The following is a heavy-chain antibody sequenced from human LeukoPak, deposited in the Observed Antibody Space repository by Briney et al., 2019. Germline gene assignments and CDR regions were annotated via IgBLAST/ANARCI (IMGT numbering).Heavy chain of an antibody. CDR2: IYHSGST. V-gene: IGHV4-38-2*02. Sequence: SETLSLTCTVSGYSISSGYYWGWIRQPPGMGLEWIGSIYHSGSTYHNPSLKSRVTMSVDTSKNEFSLNLSSVTAADTAVYYCARLTSGWYFLTGGAAFDIWGQGTMVIVSS. CDR3: ARLTSGWYFLTGGAAFDI. CDR1: GYSISSGYY. J-gene: IGHJ3*02. D-gene: IGHD6-19*01.